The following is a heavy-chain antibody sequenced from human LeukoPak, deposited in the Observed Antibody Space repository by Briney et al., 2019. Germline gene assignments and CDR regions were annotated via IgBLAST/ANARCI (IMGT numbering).Heavy chain of an antibody. CDR1: GGSINSYY. V-gene: IGHV4-59*01. CDR2: IYYSGST. Sequence: SETLSLTCTVSGGSINSYYWSWIRQPAGKGLEWIGYIYYSGSTNYNPSLKSRVTISVDTSKNQFSLKLSSVTAADTAVYYCARVEARHGNGMDVWGQGTTVTVSS. D-gene: IGHD6-6*01. J-gene: IGHJ6*02. CDR3: ARVEARHGNGMDV.